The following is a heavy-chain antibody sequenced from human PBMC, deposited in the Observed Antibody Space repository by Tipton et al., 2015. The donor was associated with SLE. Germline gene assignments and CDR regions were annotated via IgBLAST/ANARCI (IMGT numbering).Heavy chain of an antibody. V-gene: IGHV4-59*02. CDR1: GASVGTYC. CDR2: VCNSGST. D-gene: IGHD6-19*01. CDR3: ARLAYTSGWYHF. J-gene: IGHJ4*02. Sequence: TLSLTCIVSGASVGTYCWNWLRQSPGKGLEWIGCVCNSGSTNYSPSLESRGTISVDTSKNQFSLKLSSVTAADTAVHYCARLAYTSGWYHFWGLGVLVTVSS.